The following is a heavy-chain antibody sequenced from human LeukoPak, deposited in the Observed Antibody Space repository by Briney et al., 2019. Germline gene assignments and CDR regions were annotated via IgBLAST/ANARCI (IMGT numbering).Heavy chain of an antibody. V-gene: IGHV3-53*01. CDR3: ARYPNYYYYYMDV. Sequence: GGSLRLSCAASGFTVSSNYMSWVHQAPGKGLEWVSVIYSGGDTYYADSVKGRFTISRDNSKNTLHLQMNSLRAEDTAVYYCARYPNYYYYYMDVWGKGTTVTVSS. CDR2: IYSGGDT. J-gene: IGHJ6*03. CDR1: GFTVSSNY.